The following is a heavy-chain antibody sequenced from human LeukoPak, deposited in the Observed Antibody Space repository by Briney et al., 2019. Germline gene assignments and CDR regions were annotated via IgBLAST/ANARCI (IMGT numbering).Heavy chain of an antibody. Sequence: GGSLRLSCAASGLTVSRNYLSWVRQAPGKGLESVSVIYSGGSTYYADSVRGRFTISRDNSKNTLYLQMNSLRVEDTAVYYCARVGGHWGQGTLVTVSS. CDR3: ARVGGH. J-gene: IGHJ4*02. V-gene: IGHV3-53*01. CDR1: GLTVSRNY. D-gene: IGHD3-10*01. CDR2: IYSGGST.